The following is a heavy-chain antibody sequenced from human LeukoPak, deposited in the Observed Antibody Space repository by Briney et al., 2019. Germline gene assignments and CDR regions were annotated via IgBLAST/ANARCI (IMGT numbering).Heavy chain of an antibody. CDR2: IYSGGST. D-gene: IGHD1-14*01. Sequence: GGSLRLSCAAAGFSVNSNYISWVRQAPGKGLEWVLVIYSGGSTYYADSVKGRFTISRHISKNTLYLQMNSLRAEDTAVYYCGRAGPYDVFAMWAQRTMVTVSS. J-gene: IGHJ3*02. CDR1: GFSVNSNY. V-gene: IGHV3-53*04. CDR3: GRAGPYDVFAM.